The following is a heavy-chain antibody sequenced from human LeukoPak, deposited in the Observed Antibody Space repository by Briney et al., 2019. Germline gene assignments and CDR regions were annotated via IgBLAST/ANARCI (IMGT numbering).Heavy chain of an antibody. Sequence: SETLSLTCAVYGGSFSGYYWSWIRQPPGKGLEWIGEINHSGSTNYNPSLKSRVTISVDTSKNQFSLKLSSVTAADTAVYYCARVATTLGGVIVRFDYWGQGTLVTVSS. J-gene: IGHJ4*02. CDR1: GGSFSGYY. V-gene: IGHV4-34*01. CDR2: INHSGST. CDR3: ARVATTLGGVIVRFDY. D-gene: IGHD3-16*02.